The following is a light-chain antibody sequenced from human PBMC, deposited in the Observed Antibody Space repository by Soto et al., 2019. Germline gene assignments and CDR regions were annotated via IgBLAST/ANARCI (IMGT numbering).Light chain of an antibody. V-gene: IGLV2-14*01. CDR3: SSYTSSSTLL. CDR2: DVS. J-gene: IGLJ1*01. CDR1: SSDVGGYDH. Sequence: QSALTQPASVSGCPGQSIAISCIGSSSDVGGYDHVSWYQQYQGKAPKLMIYDVSNRPSGVSIRFSGSKSGNTASLTISGLQAEDEADYYCSSYTSSSTLLFGTGTKVTVL.